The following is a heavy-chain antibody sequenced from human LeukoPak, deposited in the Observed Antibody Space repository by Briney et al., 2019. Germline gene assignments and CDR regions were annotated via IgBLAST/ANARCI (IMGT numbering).Heavy chain of an antibody. Sequence: ASVKVSCKASGYTFTGYYMHWVRQAPGQGLEWMGWINPNSGGTYYAQKFQGRVTMTRDTSISTAYMELSRLRSDDTAVYYCAREAPVLAYYFDYWGQGTLVTVSS. V-gene: IGHV1-2*02. D-gene: IGHD3-3*01. J-gene: IGHJ4*02. CDR3: AREAPVLAYYFDY. CDR1: GYTFTGYY. CDR2: INPNSGGT.